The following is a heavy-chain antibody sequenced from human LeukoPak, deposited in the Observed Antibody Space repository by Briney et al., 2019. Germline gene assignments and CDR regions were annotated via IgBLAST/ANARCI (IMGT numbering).Heavy chain of an antibody. CDR2: INHSGST. Sequence: SETLSLTCAVYGGSFSDYYWSWIRQPPGKGLEWIGEINHSGSTNYNPSLKSRVTISVDTSKNQFSLKLNSVTAADTAVYYCASQSSSWYRGSAFDIWGQGTMVTVSS. D-gene: IGHD6-13*01. CDR3: ASQSSSWYRGSAFDI. J-gene: IGHJ3*02. CDR1: GGSFSDYY. V-gene: IGHV4-34*01.